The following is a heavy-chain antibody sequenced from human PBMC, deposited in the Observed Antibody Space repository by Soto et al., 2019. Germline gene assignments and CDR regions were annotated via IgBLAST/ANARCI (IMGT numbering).Heavy chain of an antibody. V-gene: IGHV1-2*02. CDR2: INPNSGGT. CDR1: GYTFTGYY. D-gene: IGHD6-6*01. Sequence: ASVKVSCKASGYTFTGYYMHWVRQAPGQGLEWMGWINPNSGGTNYAQKFQGRVTMTRDTSISTAYMELSRLRSDDTAVYYCARVSSSSFWFDPRGQGTLVTVSS. J-gene: IGHJ5*02. CDR3: ARVSSSSFWFDP.